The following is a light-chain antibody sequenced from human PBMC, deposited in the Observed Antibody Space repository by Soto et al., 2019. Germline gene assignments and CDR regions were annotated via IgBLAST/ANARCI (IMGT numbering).Light chain of an antibody. CDR1: SSDVGDNNY. V-gene: IGLV2-14*01. CDR2: DVT. J-gene: IGLJ1*01. Sequence: QSALTQPASASGSPGQSITISCTGTSSDVGDNNYVSWYQQHPGKAPKLMIYDVTHRPSGISNRFSGSKSGNTASLTISGLQAEDEADYYCSSYTSSSTLDVFGTGTKLTVL. CDR3: SSYTSSSTLDV.